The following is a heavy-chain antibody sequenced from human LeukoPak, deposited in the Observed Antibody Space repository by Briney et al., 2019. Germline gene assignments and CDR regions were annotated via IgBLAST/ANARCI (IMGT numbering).Heavy chain of an antibody. D-gene: IGHD3-22*01. Sequence: SETLSLTCTVSGSSISSGYYWGWIRQPPGKGLEWIGSIYHSGSTYYNSSLKSRVTISVDTSKTQLSLKLNSVTAADTAVYYCARDRAYYYDSSGYHGAFDIWGQGTLVTVSS. J-gene: IGHJ3*02. V-gene: IGHV4-38-2*02. CDR3: ARDRAYYYDSSGYHGAFDI. CDR1: GSSISSGYY. CDR2: IYHSGST.